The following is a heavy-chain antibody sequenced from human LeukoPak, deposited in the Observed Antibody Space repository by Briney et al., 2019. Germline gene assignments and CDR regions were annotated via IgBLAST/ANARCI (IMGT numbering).Heavy chain of an antibody. CDR3: ARVSGFWSGYPYWFDP. V-gene: IGHV4-59*01. D-gene: IGHD3-3*01. CDR2: IYYSGST. J-gene: IGHJ5*02. CDR1: GGSISSYY. Sequence: SETLSLTCTVSGGSISSYYWSWIRQPPGKGLEWIGYIYYSGSTNYNPSLKSRVTISVDTSKNQFSLKLSSVTAADTAVYYCARVSGFWSGYPYWFDPWGQGTLVTVSS.